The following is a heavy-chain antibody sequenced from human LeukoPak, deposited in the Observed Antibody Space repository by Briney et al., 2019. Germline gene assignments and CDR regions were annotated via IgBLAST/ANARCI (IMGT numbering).Heavy chain of an antibody. D-gene: IGHD2-21*01. Sequence: PSETLSLTCAVYGGSFSGYYWSWIRQPPGKGLEWIGEINHSGSTNYNPSLKSRVTISVDTSKNQFSLKLSSVTAADTAVYYCARRLSRHWGQGTLVTVSS. CDR3: ARRLSRH. CDR2: INHSGST. J-gene: IGHJ1*01. CDR1: GGSFSGYY. V-gene: IGHV4-34*01.